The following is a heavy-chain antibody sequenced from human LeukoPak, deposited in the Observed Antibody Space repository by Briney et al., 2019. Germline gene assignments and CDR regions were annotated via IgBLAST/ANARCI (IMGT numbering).Heavy chain of an antibody. D-gene: IGHD6-19*01. J-gene: IGHJ4*02. V-gene: IGHV4-34*01. Sequence: GSLRLSCAASEFTFSSYAMSWIRQPPGKGLEWIGEINHSGSTNYNPSLKSRVTISVDTSKNQFSLKLSSVTAADTAVYYCARRFSSGWYQWGQGTLVTVSS. CDR3: ARRFSSGWYQ. CDR1: EFTFSSYA. CDR2: INHSGST.